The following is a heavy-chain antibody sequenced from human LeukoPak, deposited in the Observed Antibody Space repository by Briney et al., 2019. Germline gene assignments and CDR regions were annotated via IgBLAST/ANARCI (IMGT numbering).Heavy chain of an antibody. Sequence: ASVKVSCKASGYTFTSYDINWVRQATGQGLEWMGWMNPNSGNTGYAQKFQGRVTMTRNTSISTAYMELSSLRSEDTAVYYCASPRHYSSSWANAFDIWGQGTMVTVSS. D-gene: IGHD6-13*01. J-gene: IGHJ3*02. V-gene: IGHV1-8*01. CDR2: MNPNSGNT. CDR1: GYTFTSYD. CDR3: ASPRHYSSSWANAFDI.